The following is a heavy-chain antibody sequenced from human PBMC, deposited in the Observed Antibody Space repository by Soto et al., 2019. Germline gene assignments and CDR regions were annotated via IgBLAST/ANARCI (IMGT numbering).Heavy chain of an antibody. D-gene: IGHD3-3*01. CDR3: VLDFWSGFDAFDI. Sequence: VGSLRLSCSASGFTFSSYAMHWVRQAPGKGLEYVSAISSNGGSTYYADSVKGRFTISRDNSKNTLYLQMSSLRAGDTAVYYCVLDFWSGFDAFDIWGQGTMVTVSS. CDR1: GFTFSSYA. V-gene: IGHV3-64D*06. CDR2: ISSNGGST. J-gene: IGHJ3*02.